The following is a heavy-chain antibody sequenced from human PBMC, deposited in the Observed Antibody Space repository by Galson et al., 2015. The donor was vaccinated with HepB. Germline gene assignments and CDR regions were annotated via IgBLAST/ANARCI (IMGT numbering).Heavy chain of an antibody. CDR3: ARERGVIAAAPYYYYYYGMDV. CDR2: IYSGGST. D-gene: IGHD6-13*01. J-gene: IGHJ6*02. V-gene: IGHV3-53*01. Sequence: SLRLSCAASGFTVSSNCMSWVRQAPGKGLEWVSVIYSGGSTYYADSVKGRFTISRDNSKNTLYLQMNSLRAEDTAVYYCARERGVIAAAPYYYYYYGMDVWGQGTTVTVSS. CDR1: GFTVSSNC.